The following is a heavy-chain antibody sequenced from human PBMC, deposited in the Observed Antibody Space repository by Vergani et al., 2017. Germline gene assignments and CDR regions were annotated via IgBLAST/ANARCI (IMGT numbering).Heavy chain of an antibody. Sequence: QVQLQQWGAGLLKPSETLSLTCAVYGGSFSGYYWSWIRQPPGKGLEWIGEINHSGSTNYNPSLKSRVTISVDTSKKQFSLKLSSVTAADTAVYYCAIYFDDSSGSDQDDYWKQGTLVTVSS. V-gene: IGHV4-34*01. D-gene: IGHD3-22*01. CDR2: INHSGST. J-gene: IGHJ4*02. CDR1: GGSFSGYY. CDR3: AIYFDDSSGSDQDDY.